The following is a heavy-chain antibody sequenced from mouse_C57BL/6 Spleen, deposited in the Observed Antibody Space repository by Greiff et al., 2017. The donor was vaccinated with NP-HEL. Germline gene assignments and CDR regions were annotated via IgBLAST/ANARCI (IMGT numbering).Heavy chain of an antibody. Sequence: VQLQQSGPELVKPGASVKISCKASGYTFTDYYMNWVKQSHGKSLEWIGDINPNNGGTSYNQQFKGKATLTVDKAYSTAYMEIRSLTSEDSAVYYCAREDYGSSYNFDYWGQGTTLTVSS. J-gene: IGHJ2*01. V-gene: IGHV1-26*01. D-gene: IGHD1-1*01. CDR3: AREDYGSSYNFDY. CDR1: GYTFTDYY. CDR2: INPNNGGT.